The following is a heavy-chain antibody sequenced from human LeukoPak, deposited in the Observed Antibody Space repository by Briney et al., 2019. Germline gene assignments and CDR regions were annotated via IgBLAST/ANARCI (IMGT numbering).Heavy chain of an antibody. J-gene: IGHJ2*01. CDR1: GGSISSGSYD. CDR3: ARDRGQWLVDWYFDL. Sequence: PSETLSLTCTVSGGSISSGSYDWSWIRQPAGKGLEWIGRIYTSGSTNYNPSLKSRVTISVDTSKNQFSLKLSSVTAADTAVYYCARDRGQWLVDWYFDLWGRGTLVTVSS. V-gene: IGHV4-61*02. CDR2: IYTSGST. D-gene: IGHD6-19*01.